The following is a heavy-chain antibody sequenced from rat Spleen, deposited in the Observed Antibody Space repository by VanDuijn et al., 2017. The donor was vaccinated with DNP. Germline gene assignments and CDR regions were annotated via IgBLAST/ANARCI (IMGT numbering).Heavy chain of an antibody. CDR2: ITRNSGAT. V-gene: IGHV5-58*01. D-gene: IGHD4-3*01. Sequence: EVQLMETGGGLVQPGRSLKLSCVASGFTFSTYWMFWIRQAPGKGLEWIASITRNSGATYYLDSVKGRFTISRDHAKPSLYLQMDSLRSEDTATYYCTTDNSGLNWFAFWGQGTLVTVSS. CDR3: TTDNSGLNWFAF. CDR1: GFTFSTYW. J-gene: IGHJ3*01.